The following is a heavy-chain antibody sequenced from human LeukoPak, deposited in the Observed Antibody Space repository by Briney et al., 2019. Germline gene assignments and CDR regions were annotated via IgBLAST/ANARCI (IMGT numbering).Heavy chain of an antibody. CDR2: IYYSGST. V-gene: IGHV4-31*03. J-gene: IGHJ4*02. CDR3: ARGSTYYESSGQVPFDY. D-gene: IGHD3-22*01. Sequence: KPSETLSLTCTVSGGSISSGGYYWSWIRQHPGKGLEWIGYIYYSGSTYYNPSLKSRVTISVDTSKNQFSLKLSPVTAADTAVYYCARGSTYYESSGQVPFDYWGQGTLVTVSS. CDR1: GGSISSGGYY.